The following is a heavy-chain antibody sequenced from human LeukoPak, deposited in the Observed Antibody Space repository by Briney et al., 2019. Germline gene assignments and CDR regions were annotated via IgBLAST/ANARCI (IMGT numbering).Heavy chain of an antibody. D-gene: IGHD4-17*01. CDR1: GGSITSSTYY. J-gene: IGHJ5*02. V-gene: IGHV4-39*07. CDR2: IYYSGKT. CDR3: ARDPYGDYRNWFDP. Sequence: SETLSLTCTVSGGSITSSTYYWGWIRQSPAKGLEWIGSIYYSGKTYYNPSLKSRVTISLDKSKNQFSLKLSSVTAADTAVYYCARDPYGDYRNWFDPWGQGTLVTVSS.